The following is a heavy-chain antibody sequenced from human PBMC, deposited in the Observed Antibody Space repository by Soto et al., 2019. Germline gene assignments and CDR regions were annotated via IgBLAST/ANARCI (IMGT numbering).Heavy chain of an antibody. CDR2: IFYSGSA. CDR3: AREVIPAATLGSDAFDI. CDR1: GGSISSDNYF. V-gene: IGHV4-30-4*01. D-gene: IGHD3-16*02. J-gene: IGHJ3*02. Sequence: QVQLQESGPGLVKPSQTLTLTCSVSGGSISSDNYFWSWIRQPPGKGLEWIGYIFYSGSAYYNPSLKSRFTIPVDTSRNQFSLDLFSVTAADTAMYYCAREVIPAATLGSDAFDIWGQGTMVTVSS.